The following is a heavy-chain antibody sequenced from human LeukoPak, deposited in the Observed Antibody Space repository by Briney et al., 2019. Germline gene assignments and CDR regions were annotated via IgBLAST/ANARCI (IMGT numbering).Heavy chain of an antibody. V-gene: IGHV1-46*01. D-gene: IGHD3-10*01. CDR2: INPSGGST. J-gene: IGHJ3*02. CDR3: ARVRHAGADLYAFDI. CDR1: GYTFTSYY. Sequence: ASVKVSCKASGYTFTSYYMHWVRQAPGQGLEWMGIINPSGGSTSYAQKFQGRVTMTRDTSTSTVYMELSSLRSEDTAVYYCARVRHAGADLYAFDIWGQGTMVTVSS.